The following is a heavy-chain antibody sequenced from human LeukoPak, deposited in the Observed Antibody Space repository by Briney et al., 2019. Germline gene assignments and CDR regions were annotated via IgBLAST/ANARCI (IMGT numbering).Heavy chain of an antibody. CDR2: ISSSSSTI. CDR1: GFTFSSYE. J-gene: IGHJ4*02. D-gene: IGHD3-22*01. CDR3: ARDQEYYYDSSGPYYFDY. V-gene: IGHV3-48*02. Sequence: GGSLRLSCAASGFTFSSYEMNWVRQAPGKGLEWVSYISSSSSTIYYADSVKGRFTISRDNAKNSLYLQMNSLRDEDTAVYYCARDQEYYYDSSGPYYFDYWGQGTLVTVSS.